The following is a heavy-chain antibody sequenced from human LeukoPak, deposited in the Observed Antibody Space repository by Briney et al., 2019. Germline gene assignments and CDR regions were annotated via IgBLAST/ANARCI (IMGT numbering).Heavy chain of an antibody. CDR2: ISSSSSYI. V-gene: IGHV3-21*01. CDR3: ARPYGDYASPDY. CDR1: GFTFSSYS. Sequence: GGSLRLSCAASGFTFSSYSMNWVRQAPGKGLEWVSSISSSSSYIYYADSVKGRFTISRDNAKNSLYLQMNSLRAEDTAVYYRARPYGDYASPDYWGQGTLVTVSS. J-gene: IGHJ4*02. D-gene: IGHD4-17*01.